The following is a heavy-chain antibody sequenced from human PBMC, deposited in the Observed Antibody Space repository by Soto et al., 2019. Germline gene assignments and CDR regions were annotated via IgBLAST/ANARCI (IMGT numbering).Heavy chain of an antibody. Sequence: QVQLVQSGAEVKKPGSSVKVSCKASGCTLSSYTISWVRQAPGQGLEWMGRIIPILGIANYAQKFQGRVTINADKSTSTAYMELSSLRSEDTAVYYCAIGAAGRDWGQGTLVTVSS. V-gene: IGHV1-69*02. D-gene: IGHD6-13*01. CDR1: GCTLSSYT. CDR2: IIPILGIA. CDR3: AIGAAGRD. J-gene: IGHJ4*02.